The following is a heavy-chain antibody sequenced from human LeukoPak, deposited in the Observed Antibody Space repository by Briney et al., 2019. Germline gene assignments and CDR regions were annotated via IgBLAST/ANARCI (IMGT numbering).Heavy chain of an antibody. Sequence: PSETLSLTCTVSASSISSGYYWGWIRQPPGKGLEWIGSIYHSGSTYYNPSLKSRVTISLDSSRNQFSLKLSSVTAADTAVYFCAGYHAYGVTTPPLGYWGQGTLVTVSS. CDR3: AGYHAYGVTTPPLGY. D-gene: IGHD4-17*01. CDR2: IYHSGST. V-gene: IGHV4-38-2*02. CDR1: ASSISSGYY. J-gene: IGHJ4*02.